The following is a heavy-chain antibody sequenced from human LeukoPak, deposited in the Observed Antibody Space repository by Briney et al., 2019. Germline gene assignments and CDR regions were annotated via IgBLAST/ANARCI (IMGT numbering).Heavy chain of an antibody. J-gene: IGHJ4*02. CDR3: ARQGSSWYYFDY. V-gene: IGHV4-39*01. Sequence: SETLSLTCTVSGGPITSSSYYWGWIRQPPGKGLEWIGSIYYSGSTYYNPSLKSRVTISVDTSKNQFSLKLSSVTAADTAVYYCARQGSSWYYFDYWGQGTLVTVSS. CDR2: IYYSGST. D-gene: IGHD6-13*01. CDR1: GGPITSSSYY.